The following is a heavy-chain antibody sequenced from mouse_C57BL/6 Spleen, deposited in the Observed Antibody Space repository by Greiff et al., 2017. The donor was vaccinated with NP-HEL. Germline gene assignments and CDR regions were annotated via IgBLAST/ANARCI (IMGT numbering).Heavy chain of an antibody. Sequence: EVQGVESGGGLVKPGGSLKLSCAASGFTFSSYAMSWVRQTPEKRLEWVATISDGGSYTYYPDNVKGRFTISRDNAKNNLYLQMSHLKSEDTAMYYCARVDYGSSYYFDYWGQGTTLTVSS. D-gene: IGHD1-1*01. CDR3: ARVDYGSSYYFDY. J-gene: IGHJ2*01. V-gene: IGHV5-4*01. CDR2: ISDGGSYT. CDR1: GFTFSSYA.